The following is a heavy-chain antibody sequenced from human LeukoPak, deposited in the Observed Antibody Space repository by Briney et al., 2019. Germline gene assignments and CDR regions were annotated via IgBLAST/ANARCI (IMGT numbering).Heavy chain of an antibody. CDR3: AELGITMIGGV. CDR1: GATFSSYE. J-gene: IGHJ6*04. CDR2: ISSSGSTI. D-gene: IGHD3-10*02. V-gene: IGHV3-48*03. Sequence: GGSLRLSCAASGATFSSYEMNWVRQAPGGGLEWVSYISSSGSTIYYADSVKGRFTISRDNAKNSLYLQMNSLRAEDTAVYYCAELGITMIGGVWGKGTTVTISS.